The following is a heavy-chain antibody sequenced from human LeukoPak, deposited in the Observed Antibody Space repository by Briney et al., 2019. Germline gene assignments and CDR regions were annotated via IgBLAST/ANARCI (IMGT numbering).Heavy chain of an antibody. CDR1: GFTFSSYS. D-gene: IGHD3-10*01. Sequence: GGSLRLSCAASGFTFSSYSMNWVRQAPGKGLEWVSSISSSSSYIYYADSVKGRFTISRDNAKNSLYLQMNSLRAEDTAVYYCAREPGPYGSGSYYYDYWGQGTLVTVS. V-gene: IGHV3-21*01. J-gene: IGHJ4*02. CDR3: AREPGPYGSGSYYYDY. CDR2: ISSSSSYI.